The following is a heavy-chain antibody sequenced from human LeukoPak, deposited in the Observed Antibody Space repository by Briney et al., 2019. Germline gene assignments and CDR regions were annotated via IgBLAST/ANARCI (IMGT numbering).Heavy chain of an antibody. CDR1: GYTFTSYA. CDR3: ARDFSGYYYYFDY. CDR2: INAGNGNT. J-gene: IGHJ4*02. Sequence: ASVKVSCKASGYTFTSYAMHWVRQAPGQRLEWMGWINAGNGNTKYSQKFQGRVTITRDTSASTAYMELSSLRSEDTAVNYCARDFSGYYYYFDYWGQGTLVTVSS. D-gene: IGHD3-22*01. V-gene: IGHV1-3*01.